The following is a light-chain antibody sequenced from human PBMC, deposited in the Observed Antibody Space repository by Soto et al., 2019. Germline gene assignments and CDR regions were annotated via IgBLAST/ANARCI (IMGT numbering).Light chain of an antibody. J-gene: IGKJ1*01. CDR1: QSVSIND. V-gene: IGKV3-20*01. CDR3: QQYCRSSWT. Sequence: EIVLTQSPGTLSLSPGGRATLSCRTSQSVSINDLAWYQQKPGQAPRLLIYGASIRATGIPDRFSGSGSGTDFTLTISILEPEDFAVYYCQQYCRSSWTFGQGTKVEVQ. CDR2: GAS.